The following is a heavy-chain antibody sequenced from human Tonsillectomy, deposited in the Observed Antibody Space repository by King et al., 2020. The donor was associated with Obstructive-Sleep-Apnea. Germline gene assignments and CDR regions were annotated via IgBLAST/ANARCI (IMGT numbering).Heavy chain of an antibody. Sequence: VQLQQWGAGLLKPSETLSLTCAVYGGSFSVYSLSWIRQFPGKGLKWIGEINHSGSASNNPSFKNRLTISVDTSNNQFSLKLSSVTAADTAVYYCAIGEVYYGDYDYWGQGTLVTVSS. V-gene: IGHV4-34*01. CDR2: INHSGSA. CDR1: GGSFSVYS. CDR3: AIGEVYYGDYDY. J-gene: IGHJ4*02. D-gene: IGHD4-17*01.